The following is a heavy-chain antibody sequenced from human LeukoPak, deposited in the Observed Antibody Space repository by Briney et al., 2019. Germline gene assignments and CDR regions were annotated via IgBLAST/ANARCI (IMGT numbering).Heavy chain of an antibody. CDR1: DGSISSYY. Sequence: PSETLSLTYTVSDGSISSYYWSWIRQSPGKGLEWIGYIYYSGSTNYNPSLKSRVTISVDTSKNQFSLKLSSVTAADTAVYYCARGYCRGTSCNRYTFDMWGQGTMVTVSS. J-gene: IGHJ3*02. CDR2: IYYSGST. CDR3: ARGYCRGTSCNRYTFDM. D-gene: IGHD2-2*01. V-gene: IGHV4-59*01.